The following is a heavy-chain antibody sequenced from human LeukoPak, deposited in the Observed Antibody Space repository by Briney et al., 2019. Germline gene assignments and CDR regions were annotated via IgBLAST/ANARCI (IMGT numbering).Heavy chain of an antibody. Sequence: ASVKVSCKASGYTFTGYYMHWVRQAPGQGLEWMGIINPSGGSTSYAQKFQGRVTMTRDMSTSTVYMELSSLRSEDTAVYYCARDPSRVGATCHYYMDVWGKGTTVTVSS. J-gene: IGHJ6*03. V-gene: IGHV1-46*01. D-gene: IGHD1-26*01. CDR2: INPSGGST. CDR3: ARDPSRVGATCHYYMDV. CDR1: GYTFTGYY.